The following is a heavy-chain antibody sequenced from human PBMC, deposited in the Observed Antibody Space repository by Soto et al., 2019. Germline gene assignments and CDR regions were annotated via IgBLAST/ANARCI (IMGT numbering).Heavy chain of an antibody. D-gene: IGHD3-22*01. CDR2: IYFSGST. V-gene: IGHV4-59*08. CDR1: GDSFSSYY. CDR3: ARSIDYYYYYMDV. J-gene: IGHJ6*03. Sequence: SETLSLTCTVSGDSFSSYYWSWIRQPPGKGLEWIGYIYFSGSTNYNPSLKSRVTISIDTSKNQFSLKLSSVTAADTAVYCCARSIDYYYYYMDVWGKGTTVTVSS.